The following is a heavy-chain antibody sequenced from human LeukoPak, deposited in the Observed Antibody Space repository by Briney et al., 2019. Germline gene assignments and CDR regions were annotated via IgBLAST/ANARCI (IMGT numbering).Heavy chain of an antibody. D-gene: IGHD5-18*01. CDR1: GYSISSGYY. CDR3: AREAFEDTAMVWAFDI. V-gene: IGHV4-38-2*02. J-gene: IGHJ3*02. Sequence: PSETLSLTCAVSGYSISSGYYWGWIRQPPGKGLEWIGSIYHSGSTYYNPSLKSRVTISVDTSKDQFSLKLSSVTAADTAVYYCAREAFEDTAMVWAFDIWGQGTMVTVSS. CDR2: IYHSGST.